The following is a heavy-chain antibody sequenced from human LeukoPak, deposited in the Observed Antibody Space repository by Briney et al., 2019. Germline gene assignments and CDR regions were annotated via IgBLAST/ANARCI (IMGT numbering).Heavy chain of an antibody. CDR3: ARGGGYSSGWYDYYFDY. V-gene: IGHV3-48*04. CDR1: GFTFSTYG. CDR2: ISSSSSTI. Sequence: GGSLRLSCAASGFTFSTYGLHWVRQAPGKGLEWVSYISSSSSTIYYADSVKGRFTISRDNAKNSLYLRMNSLRAEDTAVYYCARGGGYSSGWYDYYFDYWGQGTLVTVSS. J-gene: IGHJ4*02. D-gene: IGHD6-19*01.